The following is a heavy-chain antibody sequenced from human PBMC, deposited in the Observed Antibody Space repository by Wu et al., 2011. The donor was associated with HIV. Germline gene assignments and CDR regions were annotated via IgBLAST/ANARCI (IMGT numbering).Heavy chain of an antibody. CDR1: GYTFNGYG. Sequence: QVQLVQSGAEVKKPGASVKVSCKASGYTFNGYGISWVRQAPGQGLEWMGWISAYNGGAKYTQKFRDRVTMTWDTSTSTLYMELSSLRSEDTAIYYCARDFTEALNFGGNSLKYWGQGSLVTVSS. D-gene: IGHD4-23*01. CDR3: ARDFTEALNFGGNSLKY. J-gene: IGHJ4*02. CDR2: ISAYNGGA. V-gene: IGHV1-18*01.